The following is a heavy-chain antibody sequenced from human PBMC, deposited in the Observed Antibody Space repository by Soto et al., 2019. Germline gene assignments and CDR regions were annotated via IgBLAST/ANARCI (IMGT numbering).Heavy chain of an antibody. CDR2: ISGSGGST. Sequence: EVQLLESGGGLVQPGGSLRLSCAASGFTFSSYAMSWFRQAPGKGLEWVSAISGSGGSTYYADSVKGRFTISRDNSKNTLYLQMNSMRAEDTAVYYCAKSNEGIAVRYGMDVWGQGTTVTVSS. D-gene: IGHD6-19*01. CDR3: AKSNEGIAVRYGMDV. J-gene: IGHJ6*02. CDR1: GFTFSSYA. V-gene: IGHV3-23*01.